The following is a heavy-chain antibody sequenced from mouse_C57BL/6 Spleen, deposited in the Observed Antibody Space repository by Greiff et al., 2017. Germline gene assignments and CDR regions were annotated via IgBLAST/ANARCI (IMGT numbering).Heavy chain of an antibody. J-gene: IGHJ4*01. D-gene: IGHD4-1*01. V-gene: IGHV2-9-1*01. CDR1: GFSLTSYA. Sequence: VNLVESGPGLVAPSQSLSITCTVSGFSLTSYAISWVRQPPGKGLEWLGVRWTGGGTNYNSALKSRLSISKDNSKSQVFLKMNSLQTDDTARYYCARAKNWDGFYAMDYWGQGTSVTVSS. CDR2: RWTGGGT. CDR3: ARAKNWDGFYAMDY.